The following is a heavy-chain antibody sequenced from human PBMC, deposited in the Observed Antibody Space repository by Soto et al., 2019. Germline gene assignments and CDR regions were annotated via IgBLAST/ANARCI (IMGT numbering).Heavy chain of an antibody. J-gene: IGHJ6*02. CDR3: ARALFPVVDIYAMDV. CDR2: IWNDGSNK. Sequence: VQLVESGGGVVQPGRSLRLSCAASGFTFHDHAMHWVRQAPGKGRKRLAIIWNDGSNKFYAGSVKGRFTIFRENSKNMVYLQMNILRAEDTAVYYCARALFPVVDIYAMDVWGRGTTVTVSS. CDR1: GFTFHDHA. V-gene: IGHV3-33*01. D-gene: IGHD5-12*01.